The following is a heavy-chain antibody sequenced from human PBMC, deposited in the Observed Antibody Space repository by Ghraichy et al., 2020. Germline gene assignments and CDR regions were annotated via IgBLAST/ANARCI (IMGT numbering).Heavy chain of an antibody. J-gene: IGHJ3*01. D-gene: IGHD3-10*01. CDR2: TYYRSKWYN. CDR1: GDSVSSNSAA. V-gene: IGHV6-1*01. CDR3: ARDLGEGIVTNAFDV. Sequence: SQTLSLTCAISGDSVSSNSAAWNWIRQSPSRGLEWLGRTYYRSKWYNEYDVSVRGRIIVTPDTSKNQFSLHVNSVTPEDTAIYYCARDLGEGIVTNAFDVWGQGTMVTVSS.